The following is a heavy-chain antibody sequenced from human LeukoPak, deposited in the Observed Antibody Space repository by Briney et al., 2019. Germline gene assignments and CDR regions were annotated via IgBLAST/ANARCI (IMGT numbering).Heavy chain of an antibody. V-gene: IGHV4-30-4*01. D-gene: IGHD3-22*01. CDR1: VDSLSSGYYY. J-gene: IGHJ1*01. Sequence: SQTLSLTCTVSVDSLSSGYYYWGSIRQPPGKGLELIGYIYYSGSIYYKPSVKSHVTISVDTPKNQCSLKLGSVTAADTAVYHCATMGLIDFYDSSAGSIGNSGQ. CDR3: ATMGLIDFYDSSAGSIGN. CDR2: IYYSGSI.